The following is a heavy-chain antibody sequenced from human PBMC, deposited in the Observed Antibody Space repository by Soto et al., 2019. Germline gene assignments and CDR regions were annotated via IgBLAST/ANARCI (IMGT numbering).Heavy chain of an antibody. CDR3: ARAAGYCSGGSCYLNWFDP. CDR2: INHSGST. V-gene: IGHV4-34*01. CDR1: GGSFSGYY. Sequence: SETLSLTCAVYGGSFSGYYWSWIRQPPGKGLEWIGEINHSGSTNYNPSLKSRVTISVDTSKNQFSLKLSSVTAADTAVYYCARAAGYCSGGSCYLNWFDPWGQGTLVTVSS. J-gene: IGHJ5*02. D-gene: IGHD2-15*01.